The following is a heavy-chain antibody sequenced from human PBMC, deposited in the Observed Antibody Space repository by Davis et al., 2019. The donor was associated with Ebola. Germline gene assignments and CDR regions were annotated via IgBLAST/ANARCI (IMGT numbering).Heavy chain of an antibody. J-gene: IGHJ6*03. CDR3: AILSSSWSYGYNYFMDV. V-gene: IGHV3-53*04. D-gene: IGHD6-13*01. CDR2: IYSGGTT. Sequence: PGGSLRLSCAASGFTVSNNYMSWVRQAPGKGLEWVSVIYSGGTTSYTDSVKGRFTISRPNSKNTLYLQMNSLRPEDTAVYYCAILSSSWSYGYNYFMDVWGKGTTVTVSS. CDR1: GFTVSNNY.